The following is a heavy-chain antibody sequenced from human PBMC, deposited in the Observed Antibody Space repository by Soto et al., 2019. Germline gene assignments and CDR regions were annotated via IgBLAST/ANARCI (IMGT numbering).Heavy chain of an antibody. CDR3: ARTTTAMAYNWFDP. D-gene: IGHD5-18*01. J-gene: IGHJ5*02. Sequence: QLQLQESGSGLVKPSQTLSLTCAVSGGSISSGGYSWSWIRQPPGKGLEWIGYIYHSGSTYYNPSLKSRVTISVDRSKNQFSLKLSSVTAADTAVYYCARTTTAMAYNWFDPWGQGTLVTVSS. V-gene: IGHV4-30-2*01. CDR1: GGSISSGGYS. CDR2: IYHSGST.